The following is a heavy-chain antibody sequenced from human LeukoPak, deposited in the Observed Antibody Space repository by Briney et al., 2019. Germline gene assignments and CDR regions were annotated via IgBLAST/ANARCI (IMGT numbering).Heavy chain of an antibody. CDR1: GFTFDDYA. Sequence: GGSLRLSCAASGFTFDDYAMHWVRQVPGKGLEWVSLISGDGGSTYYADSVKGRFTIFRDNSKNSLYLQMNSLRTEDTALYYCAKAISGYYGMDVWGQGTTVTVSS. CDR2: ISGDGGST. CDR3: AKAISGYYGMDV. V-gene: IGHV3-43*02. J-gene: IGHJ6*02. D-gene: IGHD3-22*01.